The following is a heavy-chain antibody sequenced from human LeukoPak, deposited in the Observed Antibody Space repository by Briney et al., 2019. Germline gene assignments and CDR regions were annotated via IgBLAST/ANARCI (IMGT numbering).Heavy chain of an antibody. D-gene: IGHD4-17*01. Sequence: PGGSLRLSCAASGFTFSSYWMHWVRQAPGKGLVWVSRINSDGSSTSYADSVKGRFTISRDNAKNTLYLQMNSLRAEDTAVYYCAREYYGDYYFDCWGQGTLVTVSS. CDR3: AREYYGDYYFDC. J-gene: IGHJ4*02. CDR2: INSDGSST. CDR1: GFTFSSYW. V-gene: IGHV3-74*01.